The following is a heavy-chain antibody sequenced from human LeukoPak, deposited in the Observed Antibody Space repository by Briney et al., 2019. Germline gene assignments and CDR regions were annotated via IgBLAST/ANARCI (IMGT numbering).Heavy chain of an antibody. Sequence: PSETLSLTCTVSGGSVSIGNYYWSWIRQPPGTGLEWIGYIYYSGSTNYNPSLKSRVTISVDTSKNQFSLKLSSVTAADTAVYYCARSIAVAGYYYYYGMDVWGQGTTVTVSS. CDR3: ARSIAVAGYYYYYGMDV. CDR2: IYYSGST. V-gene: IGHV4-61*01. CDR1: GGSVSIGNYY. J-gene: IGHJ6*02. D-gene: IGHD6-19*01.